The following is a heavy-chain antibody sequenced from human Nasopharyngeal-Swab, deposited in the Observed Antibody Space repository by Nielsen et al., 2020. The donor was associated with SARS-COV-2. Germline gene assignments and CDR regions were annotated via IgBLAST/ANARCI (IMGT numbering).Heavy chain of an antibody. CDR2: ISWNSGSI. Sequence: GGSLRLSCAVSGFTFSSYSLNWVRQAPGKGLEWVSGISWNSGSIGYADSVKGRFTISRDNAKNSLYLQMNSLRAEDTALYYCAKDIVRGVMDAFDIWGQGTTVTVSS. CDR3: AKDIVRGVMDAFDI. D-gene: IGHD3-10*02. J-gene: IGHJ3*02. CDR1: GFTFSSYS. V-gene: IGHV3-9*01.